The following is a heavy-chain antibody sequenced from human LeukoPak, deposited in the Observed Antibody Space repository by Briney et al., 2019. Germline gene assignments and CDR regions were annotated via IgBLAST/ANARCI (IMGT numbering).Heavy chain of an antibody. CDR2: IWYDGSNK. CDR1: GFTFSSYG. V-gene: IGHV3-33*06. J-gene: IGHJ4*02. CDR3: AKGEGPVVPAAIIDY. D-gene: IGHD2-2*02. Sequence: GRSLRLSCAASGFTFSSYGMHWVRQAPGKGLEWVAVIWYDGSNKYYADSVKGRFTISRDNSKNTLYLQMNSLRAEDTAVYYCAKGEGPVVPAAIIDYWGQGTLVTVSS.